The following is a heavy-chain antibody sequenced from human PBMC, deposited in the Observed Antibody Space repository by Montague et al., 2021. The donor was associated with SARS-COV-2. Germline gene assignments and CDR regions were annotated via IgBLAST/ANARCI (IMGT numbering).Heavy chain of an antibody. CDR3: ARDRPESWKISPGLAGLFATVVHSSSGMDV. D-gene: IGHD1-1*01. V-gene: IGHV4-59*12. CDR2: IYYSGTA. CDR1: GGSISPFD. J-gene: IGHJ6*02. Sequence: SETLSLTCTVSGGSISPFDWGWIRQSPERGLEWIGTIYYSGTANYNPSLMGRLAMSLQTSQKQLSLEMRSVTAADTAVYYCARDRPESWKISPGLAGLFATVVHSSSGMDVWGQGTTVTVS.